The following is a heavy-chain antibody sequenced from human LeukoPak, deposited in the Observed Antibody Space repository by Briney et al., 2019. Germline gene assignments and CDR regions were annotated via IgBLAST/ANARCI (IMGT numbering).Heavy chain of an antibody. D-gene: IGHD3-22*01. CDR1: GFTVRSSY. Sequence: GGSLRLSCAASGFTVRSSYMSWVRQAPGKGLEWVSVIYSGGSPDYADSAKGRFTISSDNSKNTLYLQMNSLRVEDTAVYYCARDGADNSGYYFGSLWGQGTMVTVSS. J-gene: IGHJ3*01. CDR2: IYSGGSP. V-gene: IGHV3-53*01. CDR3: ARDGADNSGYYFGSL.